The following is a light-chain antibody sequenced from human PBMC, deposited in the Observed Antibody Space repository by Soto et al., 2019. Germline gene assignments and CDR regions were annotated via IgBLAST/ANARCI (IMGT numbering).Light chain of an antibody. V-gene: IGKV3-20*01. Sequence: EIVLTQSPGTLSLSPGERATLSCRASQSVSSSYLAWYQQKPGQAPRLLIYGASSRATGIPDRFSGSGSGTDFNLTISRLEPEDFAVYYCQQYGSSPRRAFGQGPKLEIK. CDR1: QSVSSSY. CDR2: GAS. CDR3: QQYGSSPRRA. J-gene: IGKJ2*01.